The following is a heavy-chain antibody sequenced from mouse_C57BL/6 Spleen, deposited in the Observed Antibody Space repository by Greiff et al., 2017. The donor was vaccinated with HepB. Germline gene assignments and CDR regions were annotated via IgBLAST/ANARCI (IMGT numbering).Heavy chain of an antibody. V-gene: IGHV1-53*01. CDR2: INPSNGGT. CDR3: AREGLYDYYAMDY. J-gene: IGHJ4*01. CDR1: GYTFTSYW. D-gene: IGHD2-3*01. Sequence: VQLQQSGTELVKPGASVKLSCKASGYTFTSYWMHWVKQRPGQGLEWIGNINPSNGGTNYNEKFKSKATLTVDKSSSTAYMQLSSLTSEDSAVYYCAREGLYDYYAMDYWGQRTSVTVSS.